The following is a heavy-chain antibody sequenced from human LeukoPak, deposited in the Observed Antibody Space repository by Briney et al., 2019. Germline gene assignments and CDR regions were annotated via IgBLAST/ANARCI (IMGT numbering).Heavy chain of an antibody. CDR2: IWYDGSNT. J-gene: IGHJ4*02. D-gene: IGHD5/OR15-5a*01. Sequence: GRSLRLSCAASGFTFSSYGMHWVRQAPGKGLEWVAMIWYDGSNTYYADSVKGRFTISRDNSKNTLFLQMDSLRAEDTAVYYCARDRSTTHFDYWGQGTLATVSS. CDR3: ARDRSTTHFDY. CDR1: GFTFSSYG. V-gene: IGHV3-33*01.